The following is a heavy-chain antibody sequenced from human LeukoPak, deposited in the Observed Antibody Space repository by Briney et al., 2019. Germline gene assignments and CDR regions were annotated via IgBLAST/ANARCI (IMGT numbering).Heavy chain of an antibody. Sequence: PSETLSLTCTVSGGSISSYYWSWIRQPPGKGLEWIGYIYYSGSTNYNPSLKSRVTISVDTSKNQFSLKLSSVTAADTAVYYCARVQSPNFRSGGWQWLVGGFDYWGQGTLVTVSS. D-gene: IGHD6-19*01. CDR2: IYYSGST. V-gene: IGHV4-59*01. CDR3: ARVQSPNFRSGGWQWLVGGFDY. J-gene: IGHJ4*02. CDR1: GGSISSYY.